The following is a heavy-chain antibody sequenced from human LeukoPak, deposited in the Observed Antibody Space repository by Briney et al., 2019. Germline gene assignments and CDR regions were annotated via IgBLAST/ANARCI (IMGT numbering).Heavy chain of an antibody. CDR3: ARAPNYYDSSGYDY. V-gene: IGHV4-59*01. CDR1: GGSISSYY. Sequence: SETLSLTCTVSGGSISSYYGSWIRQPPGKGLDWIGYIYYSGSTNYNPSLKSRVTISVDTSKNQFSLKLSSVTAADTAVYYCARAPNYYDSSGYDYWGQGTLVTVSS. J-gene: IGHJ4*02. CDR2: IYYSGST. D-gene: IGHD3-22*01.